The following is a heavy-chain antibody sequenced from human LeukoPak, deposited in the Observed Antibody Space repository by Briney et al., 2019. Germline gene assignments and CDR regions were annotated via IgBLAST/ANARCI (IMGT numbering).Heavy chain of an antibody. Sequence: SSETLSLTCAVYGGSFSGYYWSWIRQPPGKGLEWIGEINHSGSTNYNPSLKSRVTISVDTSKNQFSLKLSSVTAADTAVYYCARNVYNFDYWGQGTLVTVSS. CDR2: INHSGST. CDR1: GGSFSGYY. D-gene: IGHD3-10*02. V-gene: IGHV4-34*01. J-gene: IGHJ4*02. CDR3: ARNVYNFDY.